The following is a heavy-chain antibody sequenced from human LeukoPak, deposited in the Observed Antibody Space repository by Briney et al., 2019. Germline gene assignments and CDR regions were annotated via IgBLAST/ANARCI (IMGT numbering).Heavy chain of an antibody. CDR1: GYTFTNYY. CDR2: IDPSDGRT. Sequence: ASAKVSCKASGYTFTNYYIHWVRQAPGQGLEWMGIIDPSDGRTTYAQKFQGRVTMTRDTSTSTVYMEVNSLRAEDTAVYYCAKLEWFGEFNLDYWGQGTLVTVSS. CDR3: AKLEWFGEFNLDY. V-gene: IGHV1-46*01. J-gene: IGHJ4*02. D-gene: IGHD3-10*01.